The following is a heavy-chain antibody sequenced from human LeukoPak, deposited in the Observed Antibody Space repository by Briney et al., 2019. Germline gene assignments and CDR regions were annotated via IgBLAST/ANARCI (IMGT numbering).Heavy chain of an antibody. D-gene: IGHD2-2*02. CDR1: GYTFTSYD. V-gene: IGHV1-8*01. Sequence: ASVKVSCKASGYTFTSYDINWVRQATGQGLEWMGWMNPNSGNTGYAQKFQGRVTMTRNTSISTAYMELSSLRSEDTAVYYCVRGIVVGPAALPDYWGQGTLVTVSS. J-gene: IGHJ4*02. CDR3: VRGIVVGPAALPDY. CDR2: MNPNSGNT.